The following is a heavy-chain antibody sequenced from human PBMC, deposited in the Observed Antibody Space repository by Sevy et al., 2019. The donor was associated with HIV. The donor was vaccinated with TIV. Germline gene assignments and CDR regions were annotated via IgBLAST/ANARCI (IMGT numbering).Heavy chain of an antibody. CDR1: GYTFTGYY. Sequence: ASVKVSCKASGYTFTGYYMHWVRQAPGQGLEWMGWINPNSGGTNYAQKFQGRVTMTRDTSISTAYMELSRLRSDDTAVYYCARDLSCSSTSYRGPYYYYGMDVWGQGTTVTVSS. CDR2: INPNSGGT. CDR3: ARDLSCSSTSYRGPYYYYGMDV. D-gene: IGHD2-2*01. V-gene: IGHV1-2*02. J-gene: IGHJ6*02.